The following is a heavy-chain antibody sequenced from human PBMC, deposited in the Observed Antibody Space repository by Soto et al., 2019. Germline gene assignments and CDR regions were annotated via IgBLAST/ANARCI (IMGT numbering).Heavy chain of an antibody. CDR2: ISAYNGNT. Sequence: ASVKVSCKASGYTFTSYGISWVRQAPGQGLEWMGWISAYNGNTNYAQKLKGRVTMTTDTSKSTAYMELRSLRSDDTAVYYCASVSAGYQEFDIWGQGTMVTVSS. CDR1: GYTFTSYG. V-gene: IGHV1-18*01. CDR3: ASVSAGYQEFDI. D-gene: IGHD6-13*01. J-gene: IGHJ3*02.